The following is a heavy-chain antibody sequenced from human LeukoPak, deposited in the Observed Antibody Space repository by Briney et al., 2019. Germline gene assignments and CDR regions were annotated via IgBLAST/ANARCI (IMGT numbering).Heavy chain of an antibody. CDR3: ARSYGDYVLGY. D-gene: IGHD3-16*01. V-gene: IGHV1-8*01. J-gene: IGHJ4*02. CDR2: MNPNSGNT. CDR1: GYTFTSYD. Sequence: ASVTVSCKASGYTFTSYDINWVRQAAGQGLEWMGWMNPNSGNTGYAQKFQGRVPMTRNSSISTAYMELSSLRSVDTAVYYCARSYGDYVLGYWGQGTLVTVSS.